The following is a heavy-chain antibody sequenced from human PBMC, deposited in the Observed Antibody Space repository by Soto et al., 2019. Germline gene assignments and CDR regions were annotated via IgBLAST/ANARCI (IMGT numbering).Heavy chain of an antibody. CDR3: AKGLQKFDS. CDR1: GFTFSSYA. J-gene: IGHJ4*02. Sequence: GGSLRLSCAASGFTFSSYAMSWVRQAPGKGLEWVSGISGSGGSTYYADSVQGRFTISRDNSRNTLYLQMNSLRAEDTAVYYCAKGLQKFDSWGQGTLVTVSS. V-gene: IGHV3-23*01. CDR2: ISGSGGST.